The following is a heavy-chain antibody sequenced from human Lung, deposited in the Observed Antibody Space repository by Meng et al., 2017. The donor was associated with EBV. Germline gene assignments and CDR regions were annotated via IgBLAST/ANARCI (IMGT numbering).Heavy chain of an antibody. Sequence: QVQLVQSGAEVKKPGASVKVSCKASGYTFSNYAMNWVRQAPGQGLEWMGWFVNYRDTYPAPKFQDRVTMTTDTHTNTVIMELRSLTSDDTAVYYCVKGTPGRSYCDYWGQGTLVTVSS. CDR2: FVNYRDT. CDR3: VKGTPGRSYCDY. V-gene: IGHV1-3*04. CDR1: GYTFSNYA. J-gene: IGHJ4*02. D-gene: IGHD3-10*01.